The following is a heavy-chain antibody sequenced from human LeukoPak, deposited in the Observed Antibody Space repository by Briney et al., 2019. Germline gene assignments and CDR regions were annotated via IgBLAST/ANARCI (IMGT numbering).Heavy chain of an antibody. D-gene: IGHD5/OR15-5a*01. V-gene: IGHV3-15*01. Sequence: GGSLRLSCAASGLSFSGAWMTRIRQPQGNGLKSDDRITSKNDGETTAYDATVKGRFTISRDDSKNTIYLQMNSPKTEDTAVYYCNTDINTIYDKVHWGQGTLVTVSS. J-gene: IGHJ4*02. CDR3: NTDINTIYDKVH. CDR1: GLSFSGAW. CDR2: ITSKNDGETT.